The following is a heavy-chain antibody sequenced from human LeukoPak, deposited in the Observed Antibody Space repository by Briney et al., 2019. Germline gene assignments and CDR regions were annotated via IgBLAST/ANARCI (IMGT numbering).Heavy chain of an antibody. Sequence: GGSLRLSCAASGFTFSSYAMTWVRQAPGKGLDWVSAISDSGSATDYADSVKGRFTISRDNSKSTLYLQLNSLRAEDTAVYYCARPVYCSTSGCRDYWGPGTLVTVSS. CDR1: GFTFSSYA. CDR3: ARPVYCSTSGCRDY. J-gene: IGHJ4*02. D-gene: IGHD2-2*01. CDR2: ISDSGSAT. V-gene: IGHV3-23*01.